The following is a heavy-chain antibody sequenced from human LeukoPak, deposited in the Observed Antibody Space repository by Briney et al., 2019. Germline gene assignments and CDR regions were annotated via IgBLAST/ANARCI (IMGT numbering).Heavy chain of an antibody. CDR1: GYTFTGYY. V-gene: IGHV1-2*02. Sequence: ALVKVSCKASGYTFTGYYMHWVRQAPGQGLEWMGWIYPNSGGTSYAQRFQGRVTMTRDTSVTTAYMELSRLRSDDTAVYYCARYSGYDEPFEYWGQGTLVTVSS. J-gene: IGHJ4*02. D-gene: IGHD5-12*01. CDR3: ARYSGYDEPFEY. CDR2: IYPNSGGT.